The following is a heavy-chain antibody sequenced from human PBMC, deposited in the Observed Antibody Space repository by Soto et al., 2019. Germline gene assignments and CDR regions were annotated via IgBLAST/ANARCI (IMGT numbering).Heavy chain of an antibody. Sequence: GGSLRLSCAASGFTFSSYSMSWVSQAPGKGLEWVSSISSSSSYIYYADSVKGRFTISRDNAKNSLYLQMNSLRAEDTAVYYCARDRCSSTSCYVDYWGQGTLVTVSS. CDR1: GFTFSSYS. CDR2: ISSSSSYI. D-gene: IGHD2-2*01. J-gene: IGHJ4*02. V-gene: IGHV3-21*01. CDR3: ARDRCSSTSCYVDY.